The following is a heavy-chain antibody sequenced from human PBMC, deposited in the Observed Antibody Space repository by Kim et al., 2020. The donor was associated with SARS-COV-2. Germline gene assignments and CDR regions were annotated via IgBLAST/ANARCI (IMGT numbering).Heavy chain of an antibody. J-gene: IGHJ6*02. Sequence: SETLSLTCAVSGGSISSSNWWSWVRQPPGKGLEWIGEIYHSGSTNYNPSLKSRVTISVDKSKNQFSLKLSSVTAADTAVYYCARVQLLYYYYGMDVWGQGTTVTVSS. CDR3: ARVQLLYYYYGMDV. CDR2: IYHSGST. CDR1: GGSISSSNW. V-gene: IGHV4-4*02. D-gene: IGHD5-18*01.